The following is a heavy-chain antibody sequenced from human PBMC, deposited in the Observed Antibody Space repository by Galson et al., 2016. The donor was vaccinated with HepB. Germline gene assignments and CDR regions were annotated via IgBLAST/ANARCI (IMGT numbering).Heavy chain of an antibody. CDR3: ATIPLRSNYDTSPMDV. D-gene: IGHD3-22*01. CDR2: GIPVFGTS. CDR1: GGPFNTYG. J-gene: IGHJ6*03. V-gene: IGHV1-69*06. Sequence: SVKVSCKASGGPFNTYGINWVRQAPGQGLEWMVGGIPVFGTSNYAQKFQGRVSFTADTSTTPAYMELSSLRSEDTAVYYCATIPLRSNYDTSPMDVWGNGTTVTVSS.